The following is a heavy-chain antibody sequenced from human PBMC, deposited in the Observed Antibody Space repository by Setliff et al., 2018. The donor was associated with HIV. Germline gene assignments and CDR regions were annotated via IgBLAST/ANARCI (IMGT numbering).Heavy chain of an antibody. CDR2: IYYSGNT. J-gene: IGHJ3*02. Sequence: KPSETLSLTCTVSGDSISSSGYYWSWIRQHPGKGLEWIGYIYYSGNTSYSPSLKSRVTISLDTSKSQFSLKVRSVTAADTAVYYCARERGSGSLDAFDIWGQGTLVTVSS. V-gene: IGHV4-31*03. CDR3: ARERGSGSLDAFDI. D-gene: IGHD3-10*01. CDR1: GDSISSSGYY.